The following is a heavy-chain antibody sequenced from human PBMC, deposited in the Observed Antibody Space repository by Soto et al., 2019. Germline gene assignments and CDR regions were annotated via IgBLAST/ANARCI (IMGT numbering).Heavy chain of an antibody. CDR1: GGSISSSSYY. J-gene: IGHJ4*02. CDR2: IYYSGST. V-gene: IGHV4-39*01. Sequence: SETLSLTCTVSGGSISSSSYYWGWIRQPPGKGLEWIGSIYYSGSTYYNPSLKSRVTISVDTSKNQFSLKLSSVTAADMAVYYCARHVGDFWSGYYFFDYWGQGTLVTVSS. D-gene: IGHD3-3*01. CDR3: ARHVGDFWSGYYFFDY.